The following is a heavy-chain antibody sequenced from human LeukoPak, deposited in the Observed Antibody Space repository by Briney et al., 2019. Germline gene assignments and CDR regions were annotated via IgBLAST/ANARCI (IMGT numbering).Heavy chain of an antibody. CDR3: AREYSFGEDV. V-gene: IGHV4-34*01. Sequence: SETLSLTCAVYGGSFSGYYWSWIRQPPGKGLEWIGEINHSGSTNYNPSLKSRVTISVDTSKNQFSLKLSSVTAADTAVYYCAREYSFGEDVWGKGTTVTVSS. J-gene: IGHJ6*04. D-gene: IGHD3-10*01. CDR2: INHSGST. CDR1: GGSFSGYY.